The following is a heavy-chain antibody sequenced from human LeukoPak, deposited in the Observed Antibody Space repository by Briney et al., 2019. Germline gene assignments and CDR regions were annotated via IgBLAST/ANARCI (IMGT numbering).Heavy chain of an antibody. CDR3: AGDPAGTSYYDFWSGYYFDY. CDR2: ISSSSSYI. D-gene: IGHD3-3*01. V-gene: IGHV3-21*01. Sequence: GGSLRLSCAASGFTFSNYNINWVRQAPGKGLEWVSSISSSSSYIYYADSVKGRFTISRDNAKNSLYLQMNSLRAEDTAVYYCAGDPAGTSYYDFWSGYYFDYRGQGTLVTVSS. CDR1: GFTFSNYN. J-gene: IGHJ4*02.